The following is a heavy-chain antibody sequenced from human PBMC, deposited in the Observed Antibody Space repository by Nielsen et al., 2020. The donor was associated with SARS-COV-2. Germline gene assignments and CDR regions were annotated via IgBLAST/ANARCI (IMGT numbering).Heavy chain of an antibody. CDR1: GFTFSSYS. D-gene: IGHD2-2*02. J-gene: IGHJ6*03. CDR2: ISSSSSTI. CDR3: ARGYCSSTSCYTDYMDV. V-gene: IGHV3-48*02. Sequence: GESLQISCAASGFTFSSYSMNWVRQAPGKGLEWVSYISSSSSTIYYADSVKGRFTISRDNAKNSLYLQMNSLRDEDTAVYYCARGYCSSTSCYTDYMDVWGKGTTVTVSS.